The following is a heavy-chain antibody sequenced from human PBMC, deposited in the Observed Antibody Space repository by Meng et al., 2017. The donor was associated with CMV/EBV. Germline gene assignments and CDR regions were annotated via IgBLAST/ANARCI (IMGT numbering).Heavy chain of an antibody. V-gene: IGHV3-30*04. J-gene: IGHJ6*02. CDR3: AREEAGTIYGMDV. CDR2: ISFDGSNK. CDR1: GFTFSSYA. D-gene: IGHD1-1*01. Sequence: GASLKISCAASGFTFSSYAMHWVRQAPGRGLEWVAVISFDGSNKYYADSVKGRFTISRDNSKNTLYLQMNSLRAEDTAVYYCAREEAGTIYGMDVWGQGTTVTVSS.